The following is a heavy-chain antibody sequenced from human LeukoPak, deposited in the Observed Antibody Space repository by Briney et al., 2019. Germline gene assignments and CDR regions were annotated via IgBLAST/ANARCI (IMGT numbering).Heavy chain of an antibody. CDR1: GITLSNYA. CDR2: ISGSAHKI. J-gene: IGHJ4*02. Sequence: GGSFRISCVASGITLSNYAVTWVRQDPDKGLYWVSVISGSAHKIRYADSVKGRFTISRDNSENIVYLQMNNLRAEDTAVYYCAGRVTGYSSGYVYWGQGTLVTVSS. CDR3: AGRVTGYSSGYVY. D-gene: IGHD5-18*01. V-gene: IGHV3-23*01.